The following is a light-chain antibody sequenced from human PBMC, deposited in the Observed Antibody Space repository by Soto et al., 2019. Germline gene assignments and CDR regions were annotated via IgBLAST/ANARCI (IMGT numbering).Light chain of an antibody. V-gene: IGKV1-27*01. J-gene: IGKJ5*01. CDR3: QKYNSAPEA. CDR2: AAS. CDR1: QGISNY. Sequence: DLQMTQSPSSLSASLGDRVTITCRASQGISNYLAWYQQKPGKVPKLLIYAASTLQSGVPSRFSGSGSGTDFTLTISSLQPEDVATYYCQKYNSAPEAVGQGTRWRL.